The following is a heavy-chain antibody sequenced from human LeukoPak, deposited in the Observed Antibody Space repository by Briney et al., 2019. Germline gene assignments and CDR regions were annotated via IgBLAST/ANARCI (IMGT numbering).Heavy chain of an antibody. CDR3: TRWDCTTTGCYPFDY. D-gene: IGHD2-2*01. J-gene: IGHJ4*02. CDR2: IRDEANSYAT. Sequence: GGSLRLSCAASGFTFSGSAIHWVRQASGKGLEWVGRIRDEANSYATAYIASVKGRFTISRDDSKNTAYLQMSSLKTEDTAVYYCTRWDCTTTGCYPFDYWGQGTLVTVSS. CDR1: GFTFSGSA. V-gene: IGHV3-73*01.